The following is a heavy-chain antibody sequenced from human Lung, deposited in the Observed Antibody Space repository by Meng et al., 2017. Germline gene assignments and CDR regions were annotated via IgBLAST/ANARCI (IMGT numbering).Heavy chain of an antibody. CDR2: IVSDGGIT. CDR1: GFNFGDYI. CDR3: ARDLAWVLFDY. V-gene: IGHV3-74*01. Sequence: VKRGGSGGGLVQPGGSLRLSCGASGFNFGDYIMHWVRQSPGKGLEWISRIVSDGGITTYADSVKGRFTVSRDNAKNTLYLQMNSLGADDTAVYYCARDLAWVLFDYWGQGALVTVSS. D-gene: IGHD3-3*01. J-gene: IGHJ4*02.